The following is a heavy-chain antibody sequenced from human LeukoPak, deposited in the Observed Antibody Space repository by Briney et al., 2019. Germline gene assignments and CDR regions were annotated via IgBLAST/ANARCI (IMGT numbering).Heavy chain of an antibody. CDR3: AREEVGDYYDSSGYSDY. Sequence: PGGCLRLSCAASGFTFSSYWMSWVRQAPGKGLEWVANIKQDGSEKYYVDSVKGRFTISRDNAKNSLYLQMNSLRAEDTAVYYCAREEVGDYYDSSGYSDYWGQGTLVTVSS. CDR2: IKQDGSEK. D-gene: IGHD3-22*01. J-gene: IGHJ4*02. V-gene: IGHV3-7*01. CDR1: GFTFSSYW.